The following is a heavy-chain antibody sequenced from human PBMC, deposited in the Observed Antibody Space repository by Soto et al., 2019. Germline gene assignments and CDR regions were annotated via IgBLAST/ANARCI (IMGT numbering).Heavy chain of an antibody. V-gene: IGHV4-4*07. CDR1: GGSINSHY. CDR3: AREKDYYFNAMDV. CDR2: IYSTGTT. Sequence: ETLSLTCTVSGGSINSHYWTWIRQPAGKGLEWIGRIYSTGTTDYNPSLESRVTMSVDTSKNQFSLKLRSVTAADTAVYFCAREKDYYFNAMDVWGQGTKVTVYS. J-gene: IGHJ6*02.